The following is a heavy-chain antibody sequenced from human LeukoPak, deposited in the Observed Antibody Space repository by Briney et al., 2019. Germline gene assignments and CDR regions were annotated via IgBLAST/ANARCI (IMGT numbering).Heavy chain of an antibody. CDR1: GGSLSRYY. CDR3: ARGSYGDPIDN. D-gene: IGHD7-27*01. Sequence: SETLSLTCTVSGGSLSRYYWFWIRQSPGKGPEWIGYVYSSVSTNYNPSLKSRVTISIDTSENQFSLKLTSMTAADTAVYYCARGSYGDPIDNWGQGLLVTVSS. CDR2: VYSSVST. J-gene: IGHJ4*02. V-gene: IGHV4-59*01.